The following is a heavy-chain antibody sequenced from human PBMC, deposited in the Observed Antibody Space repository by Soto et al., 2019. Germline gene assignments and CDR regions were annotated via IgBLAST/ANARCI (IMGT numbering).Heavy chain of an antibody. CDR1: GFTFSSYG. D-gene: IGHD5-18*01. CDR2: ISYDGSNK. CDR3: AKDRKKDTAMDNYYYYYGMDV. V-gene: IGHV3-30*18. Sequence: PGGSLRLSCAASGFTFSSYGMHWVRQAPGKGLEWVAVISYDGSNKYYADSVKGRFTISRDNSKNTLYLQMSSLRAEDTAVYYCAKDRKKDTAMDNYYYYYGMDVWGQGTTVTVSS. J-gene: IGHJ6*02.